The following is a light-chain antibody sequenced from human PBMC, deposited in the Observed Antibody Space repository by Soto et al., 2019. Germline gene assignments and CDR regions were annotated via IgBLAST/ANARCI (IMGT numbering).Light chain of an antibody. CDR2: DDS. J-gene: IGLJ2*01. CDR1: NIGSQS. CDR3: QVWDSSSDQPE. V-gene: IGLV3-21*02. Sequence: SYELTQPPSVSVAPGQTARITCGGTNIGSQSVHWYQQKPGQAPVVVVFDDSDRPSGIPERFSGSNSGNTATLTISRVEAGDEAEYYCQVWDSSSDQPEFGGGTKGTVL.